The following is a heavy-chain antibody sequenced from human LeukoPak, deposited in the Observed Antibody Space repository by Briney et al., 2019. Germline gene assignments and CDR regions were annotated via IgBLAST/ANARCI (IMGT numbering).Heavy chain of an antibody. J-gene: IGHJ5*02. V-gene: IGHV1-8*01. CDR2: MNPNSGNT. D-gene: IGHD3-22*01. CDR3: ALSGAYYYDSSEDGELNWFDP. CDR1: GYTFTSYD. Sequence: ASVKVSCKASGYTFTSYDINWVRQATGQGLEWMGWMNPNSGNTGYAQKFQGRVTMTRNTSISTAYMELSSLRSEDTAVYYCALSGAYYYDSSEDGELNWFDPWGQGTLVTVSS.